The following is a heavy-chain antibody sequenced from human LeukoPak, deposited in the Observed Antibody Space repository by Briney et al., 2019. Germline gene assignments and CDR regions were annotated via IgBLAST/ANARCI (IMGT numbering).Heavy chain of an antibody. J-gene: IGHJ4*02. Sequence: SGPTLVKPTQTLTLTCTFSGFSLSTSGVGVGWIRQPPGKALEWLALIYWDDDKRYSPSLKSRLTITKDTSKNQVVLPMTNMDPVDTATYYCAHSLLITFGGVIVIRTFDYWGQGTLVTVSS. V-gene: IGHV2-5*02. CDR2: IYWDDDK. CDR1: GFSLSTSGVG. CDR3: AHSLLITFGGVIVIRTFDY. D-gene: IGHD3-16*02.